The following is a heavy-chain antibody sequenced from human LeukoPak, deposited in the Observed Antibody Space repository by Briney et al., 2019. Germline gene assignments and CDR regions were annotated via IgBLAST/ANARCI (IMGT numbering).Heavy chain of an antibody. CDR2: IYYSGST. D-gene: IGHD3-10*01. Sequence: SETLSLTCTVSGGSISSSSYYWGWIRQPPGKGLEWIGSIYYSGSTYYNPSLKSRVTISVDTSKNQFSLKLNSMTAADTAVYYCARVTESYGSGRRHNYYYYYMDVWGKGTTVTISS. CDR3: ARVTESYGSGRRHNYYYYYMDV. J-gene: IGHJ6*03. V-gene: IGHV4-39*07. CDR1: GGSISSSSYY.